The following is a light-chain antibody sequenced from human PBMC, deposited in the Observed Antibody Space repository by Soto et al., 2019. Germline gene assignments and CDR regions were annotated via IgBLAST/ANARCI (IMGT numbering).Light chain of an antibody. CDR3: SSYTNTDSYV. CDR2: EVT. V-gene: IGLV2-14*01. Sequence: QSALTQPASVSGSPGQSITISCTGTSSDVGAYSYLSWYQQHPGKAPKVIIYEVTNRPSGVSSRFSGSKSGNTASLTIYGLQAEDEADYYCSSYTNTDSYVFGTGTKVT. CDR1: SSDVGAYSY. J-gene: IGLJ1*01.